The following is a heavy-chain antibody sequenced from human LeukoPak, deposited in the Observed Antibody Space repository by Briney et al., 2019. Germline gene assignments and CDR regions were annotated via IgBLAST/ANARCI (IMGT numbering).Heavy chain of an antibody. CDR2: ISSSSSYI. CDR3: ARARDSSSWHDY. J-gene: IGHJ4*02. D-gene: IGHD6-13*01. CDR1: GFTFSSYS. Sequence: GGSLRLSCVASGFTFSSYSMNWVRQAPGKGLEWVSSISSSSSYIYYADSVKGRFTFSRDNAKNSLSLQMNSLRAEDTAVYYCARARDSSSWHDYWGQGTLVTVSS. V-gene: IGHV3-21*01.